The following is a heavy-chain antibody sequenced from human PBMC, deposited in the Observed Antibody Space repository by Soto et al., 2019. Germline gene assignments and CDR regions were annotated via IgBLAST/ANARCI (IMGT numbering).Heavy chain of an antibody. Sequence: SETLSLTCTVSGGSISSYYWSWIRQPPGKGLEWIGYIYYSGSTNYNPSLKSRVTISVDTSKNQFSLKLSSVTAADTAVYYCARVAYCISTSCYGPNFDYWGQGTLVTVSS. D-gene: IGHD2-2*01. J-gene: IGHJ4*02. V-gene: IGHV4-59*08. CDR2: IYYSGST. CDR3: ARVAYCISTSCYGPNFDY. CDR1: GGSISSYY.